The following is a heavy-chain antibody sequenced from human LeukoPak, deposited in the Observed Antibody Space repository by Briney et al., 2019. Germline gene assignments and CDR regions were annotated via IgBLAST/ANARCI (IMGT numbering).Heavy chain of an antibody. J-gene: IGHJ6*03. V-gene: IGHV3-21*01. CDR2: ISGSSSYI. CDR3: ARPYYYDSSGYYLTNYYYYYYMHV. D-gene: IGHD3-22*01. Sequence: GGSLRLSCAASGFTFSSYTMNWVRQAPGKGLEWVSSISGSSSYIYYADSVKDRFTISRDNAKNSLYLQMNSLSAEDTAVYFCARPYYYDSSGYYLTNYYYYYYMHVWGKGTTVTVSS. CDR1: GFTFSSYT.